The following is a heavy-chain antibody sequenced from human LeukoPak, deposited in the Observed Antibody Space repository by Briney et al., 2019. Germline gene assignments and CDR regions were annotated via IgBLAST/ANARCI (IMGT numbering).Heavy chain of an antibody. J-gene: IGHJ4*02. CDR1: GYTLTELS. CDR3: ATGIRGTFDY. CDR2: FDPEDGET. Sequence: AASVKVSCKVSGYTLTELSMHWVRQAPGKGREWMGGFDPEDGETIYAQKFQGRVTMTEDTSTDTAYMELSSLRSEDTAVYYCATGIRGTFDYWGQGTLVTVSS. D-gene: IGHD3-10*01. V-gene: IGHV1-24*01.